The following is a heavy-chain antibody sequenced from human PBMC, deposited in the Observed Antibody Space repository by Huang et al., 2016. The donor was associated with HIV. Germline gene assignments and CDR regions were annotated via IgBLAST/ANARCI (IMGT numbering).Heavy chain of an antibody. Sequence: QVQLVQSGSEVKKPGASVKVSCKASGYPFSTYALNWVRQAPGQGLEWMGWINANTGSPTYALAFTGRFVFSVDTSVNTAYLQINGLKAEDTAVYYCVRPAAPTRYYYYEYMDVWGQGTTVTVS. V-gene: IGHV7-4-1*02. D-gene: IGHD6-13*01. CDR1: GYPFSTYA. J-gene: IGHJ6*03. CDR2: INANTGSP. CDR3: VRPAAPTRYYYYEYMDV.